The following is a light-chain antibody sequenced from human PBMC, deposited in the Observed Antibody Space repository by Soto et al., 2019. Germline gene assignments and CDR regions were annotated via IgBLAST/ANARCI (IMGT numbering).Light chain of an antibody. J-gene: IGKJ3*01. Sequence: EILLTQSPGTLSLSPGESATLSCKASQTPRGNYFAWYRQTPGQAPSLLVYGPSLRAAGIPARFSGSGSRTEFNLTIHRVEPEDFAVYYCHHFGNSPFTFGPGTRVDI. CDR3: HHFGNSPFT. CDR1: QTPRGNY. CDR2: GPS. V-gene: IGKV3-20*01.